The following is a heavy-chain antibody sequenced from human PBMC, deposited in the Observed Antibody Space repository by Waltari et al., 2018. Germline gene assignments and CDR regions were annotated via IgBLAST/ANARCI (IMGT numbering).Heavy chain of an antibody. J-gene: IGHJ5*01. Sequence: QVQLVQSGPEVKQPGASVQVPCTAPGYNFIIYGNDWVRQTPGQGLEWMGWGSPSNGNTNYAQKFQGRVTMTTDTSTTTAYMELTSLGPDDTAVYFCARLPGYSSGWYDSWGQGTLVTVSS. D-gene: IGHD6-19*01. CDR3: ARLPGYSSGWYDS. CDR2: GSPSNGNT. V-gene: IGHV1-18*01. CDR1: GYNFIIYG.